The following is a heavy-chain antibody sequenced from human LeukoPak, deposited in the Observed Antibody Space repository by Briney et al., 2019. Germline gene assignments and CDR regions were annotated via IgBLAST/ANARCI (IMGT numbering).Heavy chain of an antibody. Sequence: PSETLSLTCTVSGGSISSGSYYWNWIRQPAGKRLEWLGNIFTRGTTNYNASLESRLTISLDTARNQFSLKLSSVTAADTAVYYCARSSYYYGADALDIWGQGTMVTVSS. D-gene: IGHD3-10*01. V-gene: IGHV4-61*10. CDR1: GGSISSGSYY. CDR3: ARSSYYYGADALDI. J-gene: IGHJ3*02. CDR2: IFTRGTT.